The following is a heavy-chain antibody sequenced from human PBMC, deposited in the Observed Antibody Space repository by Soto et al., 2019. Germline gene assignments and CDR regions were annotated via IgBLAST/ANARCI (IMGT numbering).Heavy chain of an antibody. V-gene: IGHV4-39*01. CDR1: GGSISSNRYY. CDR2: MYYSGAT. Sequence: SETLSLTCTVSGGSISSNRYYWDWIRQPPGKGLEWIGSMYYSGATYHNPSLQSRVTISVDTSKNQFSLHLSSVTAADTAVYECARHAAYDSVWGKSDGSDYWGQGTLVTVS. D-gene: IGHD3-16*01. CDR3: ARHAAYDSVWGKSDGSDY. J-gene: IGHJ4*02.